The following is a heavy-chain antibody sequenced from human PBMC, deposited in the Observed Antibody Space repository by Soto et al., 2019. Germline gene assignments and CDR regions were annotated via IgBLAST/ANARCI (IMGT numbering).Heavy chain of an antibody. CDR3: ARGYSNYLYYYYYGMDV. D-gene: IGHD4-4*01. CDR2: INPNSGGT. J-gene: IGHJ6*02. V-gene: IGHV1-2*02. Sequence: ASVKVSCKASGFTDYYVHWVRQAPGQGLEWMGWINPNSGGTDYAQKFQGRVTLTRDTSISTAYLELSRLRSDDTAVYYCARGYSNYLYYYYYGMDVWGQGTTVTVSS. CDR1: GFTDYY.